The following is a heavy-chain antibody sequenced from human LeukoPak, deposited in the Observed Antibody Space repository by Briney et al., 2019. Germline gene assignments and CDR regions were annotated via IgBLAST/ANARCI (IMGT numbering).Heavy chain of an antibody. Sequence: SQTLSLTCTVSGGSISSGSYYWGWIRQPAGKGLEWIVRIYTSGSTNYNPPLTSRINISVDTSKNQFSLKLSSVTAADTAVYYCARDLMDGFDPWGQGTLVTVSS. CDR1: GGSISSGSYY. CDR3: ARDLMDGFDP. V-gene: IGHV4-61*02. J-gene: IGHJ5*02. CDR2: IYTSGST. D-gene: IGHD2-2*03.